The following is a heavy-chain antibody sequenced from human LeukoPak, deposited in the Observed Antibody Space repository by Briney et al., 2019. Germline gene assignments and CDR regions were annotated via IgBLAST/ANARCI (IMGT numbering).Heavy chain of an antibody. CDR3: ARQYDDFWSGSYWFDP. Sequence: PSETLSLTCTVSGASITSYYWSWIRQPPGKALEWIGYIYTSGSTNYNPSLMSRVTISVDTSKDQFSLQLSSVTAADTAVYYCARQYDDFWSGSYWFDPWGQGTLVTVSS. CDR2: IYTSGST. J-gene: IGHJ5*02. D-gene: IGHD3-3*01. V-gene: IGHV4-4*09. CDR1: GASITSYY.